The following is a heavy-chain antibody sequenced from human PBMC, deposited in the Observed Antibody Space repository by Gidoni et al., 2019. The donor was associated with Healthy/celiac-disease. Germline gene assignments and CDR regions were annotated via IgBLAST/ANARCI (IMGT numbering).Heavy chain of an antibody. V-gene: IGHV3-23*01. CDR1: RFPFSSYA. CDR2: IIGSGGST. CDR3: AKDFAAYCGGDCYDAFDI. J-gene: IGHJ3*02. Sequence: EVQLLESGGGLVQPGRSLRLSCAASRFPFSSYAMSWVRQAPGKGMAWVAAIIGSGGSTYYEDSVKGRFTISRDNSKNTLVLQLNRLRSEDKAVYYCAKDFAAYCGGDCYDAFDIWGQGTMVTVSS. D-gene: IGHD2-21*01.